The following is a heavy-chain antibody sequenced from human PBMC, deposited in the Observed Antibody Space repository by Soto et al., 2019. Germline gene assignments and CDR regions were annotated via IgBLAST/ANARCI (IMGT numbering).Heavy chain of an antibody. D-gene: IGHD6-6*01. Sequence: ASVKVSCKASGYTFTSYYMHWVRQAPGQGLEWMGIINPSGGSTSYAQKFQGRVTMTRDTSTSTVYMELSSLRSEDTAVYYCARYFTASRRTGPTFYFWGQGTLVTVSS. CDR3: ARYFTASRRTGPTFYF. J-gene: IGHJ4*02. CDR1: GYTFTSYY. V-gene: IGHV1-46*01. CDR2: INPSGGST.